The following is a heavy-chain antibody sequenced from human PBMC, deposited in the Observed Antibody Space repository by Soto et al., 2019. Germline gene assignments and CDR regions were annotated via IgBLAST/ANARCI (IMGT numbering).Heavy chain of an antibody. CDR1: GFTFSSCT. D-gene: IGHD2-15*01. CDR3: SGCSGGACHQNYGMDV. CDR2: ISPSTSHI. Sequence: EVHLVESGGGLVKPGGSLRLSCAVSGFTFSSCTMNWVRQAPGKGLEWVSSISPSTSHIYHADSVKGRFTISRDNAKNSLFLQMNSLRAEDTAVNYCSGCSGGACHQNYGMDVWGQGTTVTVSS. J-gene: IGHJ6*02. V-gene: IGHV3-21*01.